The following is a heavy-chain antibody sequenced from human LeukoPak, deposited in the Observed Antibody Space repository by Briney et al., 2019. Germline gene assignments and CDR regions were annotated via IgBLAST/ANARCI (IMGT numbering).Heavy chain of an antibody. Sequence: PSETLSLTCTVSGGSISSSSYYWGWIRQPPGKGLEWIGSIYYSGSTYYKPSLKSRVTISVDTSKNQFSLKLSSVTAADTAVYYCARGYYYYGSGRPKFSWNDRSYYYYYYMDVWGKGTTVTVSS. CDR1: GGSISSSSYY. CDR2: IYYSGST. V-gene: IGHV4-39*07. J-gene: IGHJ6*03. D-gene: IGHD3-10*01. CDR3: ARGYYYYGSGRPKFSWNDRSYYYYYYMDV.